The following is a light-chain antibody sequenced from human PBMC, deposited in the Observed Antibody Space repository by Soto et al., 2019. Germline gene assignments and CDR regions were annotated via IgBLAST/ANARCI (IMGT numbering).Light chain of an antibody. CDR1: SSDVGSYNY. Sequence: QSALTQPASVSGSPGQSITIAFTGTSSDVGSYNYLSRYQQHPGKAPKLMIYEVSNRPSGVSTRFSGSKSGNTAYLTISGLQAEDEGNYYCSSYTSSSTRVFVGGTQLTVL. J-gene: IGLJ3*02. V-gene: IGLV2-14*01. CDR3: SSYTSSSTRV. CDR2: EVS.